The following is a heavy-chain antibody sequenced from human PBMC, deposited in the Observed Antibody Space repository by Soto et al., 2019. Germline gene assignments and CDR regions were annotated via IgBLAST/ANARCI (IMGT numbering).Heavy chain of an antibody. CDR1: GFTFNTYG. D-gene: IGHD3-16*01. J-gene: IGHJ2*01. CDR3: ARRRHPTWGIHWYFDL. V-gene: IGHV3-30*03. CDR2: ISYDGINK. Sequence: QVQLVESGGGVVQPGRSLGLSCAASGFTFNTYGMHWVRQAPGKGLEWVAAISYDGINKYYVDSVKGRFTISRDNSMNTLDVQMNSLRAEDTALYYCARRRHPTWGIHWYFDLWGRGILVTVSS.